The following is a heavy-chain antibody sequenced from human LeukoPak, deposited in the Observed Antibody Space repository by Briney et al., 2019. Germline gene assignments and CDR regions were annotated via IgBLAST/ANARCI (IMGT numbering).Heavy chain of an antibody. Sequence: GGSLRLSCAPSGFTFSSYWMSWVRQAPGKGLEWVANIKQDGSEKYYVDSVKGRFTISRDNAKNSLYLQMNSLRAEDTAVYYCARDNSVKLLYDFWSGYYTPNYYFDYWGQGTLATVSS. CDR2: IKQDGSEK. CDR3: ARDNSVKLLYDFWSGYYTPNYYFDY. CDR1: GFTFSSYW. D-gene: IGHD3-3*01. V-gene: IGHV3-7*01. J-gene: IGHJ4*02.